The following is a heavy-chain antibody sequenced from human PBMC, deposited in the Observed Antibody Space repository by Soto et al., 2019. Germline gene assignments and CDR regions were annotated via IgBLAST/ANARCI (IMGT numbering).Heavy chain of an antibody. CDR3: ARGAVAGYFDY. CDR2: IWYDGSNK. V-gene: IGHV3-33*01. D-gene: IGHD6-19*01. J-gene: IGHJ4*02. CDR1: GFTFSSYG. Sequence: QVQLVESGGGVVQPGRSLRLSCAASGFTFSSYGMHWVRQAPGKGLEWVAVIWYDGSNKYYADSVKGRFTISRDNSKNTLYLQMNSLSAEDTAVYYCARGAVAGYFDYWGQGTLVTVSS.